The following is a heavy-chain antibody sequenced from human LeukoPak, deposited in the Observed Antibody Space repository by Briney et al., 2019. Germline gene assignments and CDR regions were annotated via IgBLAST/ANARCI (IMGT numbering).Heavy chain of an antibody. CDR3: AKDRSGSPGYRCGMDV. V-gene: IGHV3-23*01. Sequence: GRSLCLSRALSVFAFSIYAMGCVRDAPRRGLECGLAIIGRCVRTDYPATVKGRFTNSRDKSKNTLYLQMNSVSAEDTAVYFCAKDRSGSPGYRCGMDVWGQGTTVTVSS. J-gene: IGHJ6*02. D-gene: IGHD5-12*01. CDR1: VFAFSIYA. CDR2: IIGRCVRT.